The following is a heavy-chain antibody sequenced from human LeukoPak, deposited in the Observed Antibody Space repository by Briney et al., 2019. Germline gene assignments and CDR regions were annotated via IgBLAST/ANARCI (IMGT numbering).Heavy chain of an antibody. CDR2: ISSSGSTI. CDR1: GFTFSSYE. Sequence: GGSLRLSCAASGFTFSSYEMNWVRQAPGKGLEWVSYISSSGSTIYYADSVKGRFTISRDNAKNSLYLQMNSLRAEDTAVYYCARDGKGATTDYWGQGTLVTVSS. J-gene: IGHJ4*02. CDR3: ARDGKGATTDY. V-gene: IGHV3-48*03. D-gene: IGHD1-26*01.